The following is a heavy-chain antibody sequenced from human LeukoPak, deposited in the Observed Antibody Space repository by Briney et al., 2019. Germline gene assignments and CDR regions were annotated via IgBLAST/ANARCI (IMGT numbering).Heavy chain of an antibody. J-gene: IGHJ4*02. Sequence: PSETLSLTCSVSGGSISNYYWSWLRQPPGKGLEWIGYIYYSGNTNYNPSLKSRVTISVDTSKNQFSLKLTSVTAADTAVYYCARICCNYDSRPPWGIDFWGQGTRVSVSS. CDR3: ARICCNYDSRPPWGIDF. V-gene: IGHV4-59*12. CDR1: GGSISNYY. D-gene: IGHD3-22*01. CDR2: IYYSGNT.